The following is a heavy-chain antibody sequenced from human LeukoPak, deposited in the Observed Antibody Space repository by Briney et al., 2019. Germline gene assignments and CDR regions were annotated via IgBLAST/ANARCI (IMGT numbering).Heavy chain of an antibody. Sequence: PGGSLRLSCSASGFTFSGYAMHWVRQAPGKGLEYVSAIISNGESTYHSDSVKDRFTISRDNSKNTLYLQMSSLRPEDTAVYYCVKSASTWYLFDYWGQGTLVTVSS. D-gene: IGHD6-13*01. CDR1: GFTFSGYA. CDR3: VKSASTWYLFDY. V-gene: IGHV3-64*03. CDR2: IISNGEST. J-gene: IGHJ4*02.